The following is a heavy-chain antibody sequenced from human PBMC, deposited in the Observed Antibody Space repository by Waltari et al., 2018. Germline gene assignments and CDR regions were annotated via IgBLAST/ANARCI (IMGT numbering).Heavy chain of an antibody. J-gene: IGHJ4*02. D-gene: IGHD6-13*01. Sequence: QVQLQQWGAGLLKPSETLSLTCAVYGGSFSGYYWSWIRQPPGKGLEWIGEINHSGSTNYNPSLKSRVTISVDTSKNQFSLKLSSVTAADTAVYYCARGEQQLAPQSYFDYWGQGTLVTVSS. CDR3: ARGEQQLAPQSYFDY. CDR1: GGSFSGYY. CDR2: INHSGST. V-gene: IGHV4-34*01.